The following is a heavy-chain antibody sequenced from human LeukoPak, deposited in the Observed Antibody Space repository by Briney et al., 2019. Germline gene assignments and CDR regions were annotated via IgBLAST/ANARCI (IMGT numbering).Heavy chain of an antibody. CDR3: AKGGWYDILTGYYKHDAFDI. D-gene: IGHD3-9*01. J-gene: IGHJ3*02. CDR1: GFTFDDYA. V-gene: IGHV3-9*01. CDR2: ISWNSGSI. Sequence: GGSLRLSCAASGFTFDDYAMHWVRQAPGKGLEWVSGISWNSGSIGYADSVKGRFTISSDNAKNSLYLQMNSLRAEDTALYYCAKGGWYDILTGYYKHDAFDIWGQGTMVTVSS.